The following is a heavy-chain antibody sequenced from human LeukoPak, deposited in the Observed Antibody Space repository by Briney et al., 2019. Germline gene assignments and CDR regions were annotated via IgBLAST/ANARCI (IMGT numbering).Heavy chain of an antibody. CDR1: GYTFTGYY. CDR3: ARDLSPLNWNYGYYYYYGMDV. D-gene: IGHD1-7*01. J-gene: IGHJ6*02. V-gene: IGHV1-2*02. Sequence: ASVKVSCKASGYTFTGYYMHWVRQAPGQGLEWMGWINPNSGGTNYAQKFQGRVTMTRDTSISTAYMELSRLRSDDTAVYYCARDLSPLNWNYGYYYYYGMDVWGQGTTVTVSS. CDR2: INPNSGGT.